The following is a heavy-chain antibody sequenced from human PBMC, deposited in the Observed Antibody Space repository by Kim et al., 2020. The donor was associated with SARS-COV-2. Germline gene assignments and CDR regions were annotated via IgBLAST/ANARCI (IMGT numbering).Heavy chain of an antibody. D-gene: IGHD1-26*01. CDR1: GGSISSYY. Sequence: SETLSLTCTVSGGSISSYYWSWIRQPPGKGLEWIGYVYYSGSTNYNPSLKSRVTISVDTSKNQFSLKLSSVTAADTAVYYCARHWTEWELLNYYYYAMDVWGQGTTVTVSS. CDR2: VYYSGST. J-gene: IGHJ6*02. CDR3: ARHWTEWELLNYYYYAMDV. V-gene: IGHV4-59*08.